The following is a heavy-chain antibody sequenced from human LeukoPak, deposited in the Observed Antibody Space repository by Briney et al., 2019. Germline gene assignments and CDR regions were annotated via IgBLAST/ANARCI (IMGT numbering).Heavy chain of an antibody. V-gene: IGHV3-13*01. CDR3: ARAVATPLFWYFDL. CDR2: IGTAGDT. J-gene: IGHJ2*01. CDR1: GFTFSSYD. D-gene: IGHD5-12*01. Sequence: GGSLRLSCAASGFTFSSYDMHWVRQATGKGLEWVSAIGTAGDTYYPGSVKGRFTISRENAKNSLYLQMNSLRAGDTAVYYCARAVATPLFWYFDLWGRGTLATVSS.